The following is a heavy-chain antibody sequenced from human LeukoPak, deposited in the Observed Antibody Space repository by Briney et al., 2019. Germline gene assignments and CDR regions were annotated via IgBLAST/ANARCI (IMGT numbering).Heavy chain of an antibody. CDR3: ASSLRYFDWLLSGYFQH. Sequence: SETLSLTCTVSGGSISSGDYYWSWIRQPPGKGLEWIGYIYYSGSTYYNPSLKSRVTISLDTSKNQFSLKLSSVTAADTAVYYCASSLRYFDWLLSGYFQHWGQGTLVTVSS. CDR1: GGSISSGDYY. V-gene: IGHV4-30-4*01. D-gene: IGHD3-9*01. CDR2: IYYSGST. J-gene: IGHJ1*01.